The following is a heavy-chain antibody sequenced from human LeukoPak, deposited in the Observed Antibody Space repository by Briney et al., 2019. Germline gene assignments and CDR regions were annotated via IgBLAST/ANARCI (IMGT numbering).Heavy chain of an antibody. CDR3: ATMLYCSGGSCYQPGDYYYYMDV. V-gene: IGHV1-69*05. Sequence: SVKVSCKAAGGTFSSYAISWVRQAPGQGLEWMGGIIPTFGTANYAQKFQGRVTITTDESTITAYMELSSLRSEDTAVYYCATMLYCSGGSCYQPGDYYYYMDVWGKGTTVTVSS. D-gene: IGHD2-15*01. CDR1: GGTFSSYA. J-gene: IGHJ6*03. CDR2: IIPTFGTA.